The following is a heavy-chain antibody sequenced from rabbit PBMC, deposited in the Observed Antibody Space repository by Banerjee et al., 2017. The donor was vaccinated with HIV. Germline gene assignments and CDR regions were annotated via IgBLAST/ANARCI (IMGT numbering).Heavy chain of an antibody. CDR3: ARGAGYAGYGYATHFNL. J-gene: IGHJ4*01. Sequence: QQQLEESGGGLVKPGGTLTLTCEASGIDFSSYYYMCWVRQAPGKGLELIACIYTSSGSTWYASWVNGRFTISKTSSTVDLKMTSLTAADTATYFCARGAGYAGYGYATHFNLWGQGTLVTVS. CDR1: GIDFSSYYY. CDR2: IYTSSGST. V-gene: IGHV1S43*01. D-gene: IGHD6-1*01.